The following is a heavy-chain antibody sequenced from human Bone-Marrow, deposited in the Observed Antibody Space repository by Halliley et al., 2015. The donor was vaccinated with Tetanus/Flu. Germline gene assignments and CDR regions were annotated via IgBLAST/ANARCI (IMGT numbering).Heavy chain of an antibody. J-gene: IGHJ4*02. CDR2: ICGSSSYI. D-gene: IGHD2-15*01. Sequence: SICGSSSYINYADSVKGRFTISRDNAKNSLYLQMNSLRTEDSAVYYGARGGGCSGGSCYYPDYWGQGTLVTVSS. CDR3: ARGGGCSGGSCYYPDY. V-gene: IGHV3-21*01.